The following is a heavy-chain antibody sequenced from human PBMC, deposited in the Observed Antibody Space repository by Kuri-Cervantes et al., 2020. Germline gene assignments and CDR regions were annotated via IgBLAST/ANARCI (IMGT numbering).Heavy chain of an antibody. CDR2: IDWDDDK. D-gene: IGHD6-13*01. Sequence: SGPTLVKPTQTLTLTCSFSGFSLSTSGMCVSWIRQPPGKALEWLARIDWDDDKYYSTSLKTRLTISKDTSKNQVVLTMTNMDPADTATYFCARRIGIAAAGTLNWFDPWGQGTLVTVSS. J-gene: IGHJ5*02. CDR3: ARRIGIAAAGTLNWFDP. V-gene: IGHV2-70*11. CDR1: GFSLSTSGMC.